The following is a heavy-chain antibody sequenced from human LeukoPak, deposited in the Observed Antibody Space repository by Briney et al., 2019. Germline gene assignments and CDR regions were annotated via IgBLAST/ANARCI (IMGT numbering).Heavy chain of an antibody. Sequence: SETLSLTCTVSGGSISSGNYYWSWIRQPAGKGLEWIGRIYTSGSTNYNPSLKSRVTISVDTSKNQFSLELSSVTAADTAVYYCARDNARGGSFSDYLRYFHIWGQGTLVTVSS. J-gene: IGHJ1*01. CDR2: IYTSGST. CDR1: GGSISSGNYY. CDR3: ARDNARGGSFSDYLRYFHI. D-gene: IGHD5/OR15-5a*01. V-gene: IGHV4-61*02.